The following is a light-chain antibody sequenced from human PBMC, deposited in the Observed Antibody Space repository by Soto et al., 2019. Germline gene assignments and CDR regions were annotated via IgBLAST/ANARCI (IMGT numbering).Light chain of an antibody. CDR2: EVN. V-gene: IGLV2-23*02. CDR1: SSDVGNYKF. J-gene: IGLJ2*01. Sequence: QSALTQPASVSGSPGQSITISCNGPSSDVGNYKFVSWFQHHPGKAPKLMIYEVNRRPSGVSNRFSGSKSGNTASLTISGLQAEDEANYYCCSYAGSTTLVFGGGTKLTVL. CDR3: CSYAGSTTLV.